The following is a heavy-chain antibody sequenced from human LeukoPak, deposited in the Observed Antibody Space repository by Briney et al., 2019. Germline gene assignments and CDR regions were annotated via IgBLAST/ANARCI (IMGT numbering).Heavy chain of an antibody. D-gene: IGHD3-3*01. CDR3: AKDLRFLEWLSIPNYYYYGMDV. J-gene: IGHJ6*02. Sequence: LSGGSLRLSCAASGFTFSSYGMHWVRQAPGKGLEWVAVISYDGSNKYYADSVKGRFTISRDNSKNTLYLQMNSPRAEDTAVYYCAKDLRFLEWLSIPNYYYYGMDVWGQGTTVTVSS. CDR1: GFTFSSYG. V-gene: IGHV3-30*18. CDR2: ISYDGSNK.